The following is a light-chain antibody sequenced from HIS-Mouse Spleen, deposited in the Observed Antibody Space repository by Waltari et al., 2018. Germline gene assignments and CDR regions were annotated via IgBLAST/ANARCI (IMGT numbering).Light chain of an antibody. Sequence: DIQLTQSPSFLSASVGDRVTITCRASQGISSYLAWYQQKPGKAPKLLIYAASTLQSGVPSRFSGSGCGSEVPLTLGGLQHEDVATCYCQQVSSYPPTFGQGTKVEIK. CDR2: AAS. CDR3: QQVSSYPPT. CDR1: QGISSY. V-gene: IGKV1-9*01. J-gene: IGKJ1*01.